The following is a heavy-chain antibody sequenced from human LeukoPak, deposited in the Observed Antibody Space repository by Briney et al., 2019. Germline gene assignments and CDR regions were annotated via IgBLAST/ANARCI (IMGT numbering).Heavy chain of an antibody. CDR3: ARDQDREVAVAGKGDWFDP. J-gene: IGHJ5*02. CDR1: GFTFSGSA. Sequence: GSLRLSCAASGFTFSGSAMHWVRQASGKGLEWVGRIRSKANSYATAYAASVKGRFTISRDNSKNTLYLQMNSLRAEDTAVYYCARDQDREVAVAGKGDWFDPWGQGTLVTVSS. CDR2: IRSKANSYAT. V-gene: IGHV3-73*01. D-gene: IGHD6-19*01.